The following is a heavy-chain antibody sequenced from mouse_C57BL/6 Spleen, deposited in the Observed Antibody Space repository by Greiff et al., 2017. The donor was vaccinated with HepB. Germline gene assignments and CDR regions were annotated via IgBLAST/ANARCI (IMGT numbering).Heavy chain of an antibody. D-gene: IGHD1-1*01. CDR1: GYAFTNYL. CDR2: INPGSGGT. Sequence: QVQLQQSGAELVRPGTSVKVSCKASGYAFTNYLIEWVKQRPGQGLEWIGVINPGSGGTNYNEKFKGKATLTADKSSSTAYMQLSSLTSEDSAVYFCARRVLYYGSSYGDYWGQGTTLTVSS. V-gene: IGHV1-54*01. J-gene: IGHJ2*01. CDR3: ARRVLYYGSSYGDY.